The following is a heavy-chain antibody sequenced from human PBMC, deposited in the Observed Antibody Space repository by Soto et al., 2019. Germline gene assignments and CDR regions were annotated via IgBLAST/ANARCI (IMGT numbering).Heavy chain of an antibody. CDR3: AIRTGQLAIISEFDGYWDLDL. Sequence: QVQLVQSGAEVKRPGASLKVSCKASGYSFTDYYLHWVRQAPGQGLEWVGWINPNSGDTNLAQKFQGRVTMTSDSSISTAYLELSSLKSDDTAVYYCAIRTGQLAIISEFDGYWDLDLWGRGTLFSVSS. V-gene: IGHV1-2*02. J-gene: IGHJ2*01. CDR2: INPNSGDT. D-gene: IGHD6-13*01. CDR1: GYSFTDYY.